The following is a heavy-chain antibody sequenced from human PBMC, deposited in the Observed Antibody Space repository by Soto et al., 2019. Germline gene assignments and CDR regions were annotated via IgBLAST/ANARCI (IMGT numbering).Heavy chain of an antibody. CDR1: GGTFSSYA. D-gene: IGHD3-22*01. V-gene: IGHV1-69*13. CDR3: ARGESYYDSSGYPNHFDY. Sequence: ASVKVSCKASGGTFSSYAISWVRQAPGQGLEWMGGIIPIFGTANYAQKFQGRVTITADESTSTAYMELSSLRSEDTAVYYCARGESYYDSSGYPNHFDYWGQGTLVTVSS. J-gene: IGHJ4*02. CDR2: IIPIFGTA.